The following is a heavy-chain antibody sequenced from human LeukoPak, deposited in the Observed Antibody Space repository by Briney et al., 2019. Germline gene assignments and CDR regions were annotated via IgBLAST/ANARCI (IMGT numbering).Heavy chain of an antibody. Sequence: GGSLRLSCAASGFTFDDYGMSWVRQAPGKGLEWVSGINWNGGSTGYADSVKGRFTISRDNAKNSLYLQMNSLRAEDTAVYYCARLDYGDYRGAFDIWGQGTMVTVSS. CDR2: INWNGGST. CDR3: ARLDYGDYRGAFDI. J-gene: IGHJ3*02. D-gene: IGHD4-17*01. V-gene: IGHV3-20*04. CDR1: GFTFDDYG.